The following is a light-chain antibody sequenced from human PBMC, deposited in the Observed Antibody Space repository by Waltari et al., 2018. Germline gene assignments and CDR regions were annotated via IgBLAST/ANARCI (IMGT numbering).Light chain of an antibody. CDR3: QQYYDIPWT. CDR2: WTS. Sequence: EIVMTQSPDSLAGSLGERVSINCKSSQSVLYSPNSQNYLAWYQQKPEQPPKLLISWTSARESGVPDRFSGSESGTDFTLTISSLQAEDVAVYYCQQYYDIPWTFGQGTKVEIK. CDR1: QSVLYSPNSQNY. V-gene: IGKV4-1*01. J-gene: IGKJ1*01.